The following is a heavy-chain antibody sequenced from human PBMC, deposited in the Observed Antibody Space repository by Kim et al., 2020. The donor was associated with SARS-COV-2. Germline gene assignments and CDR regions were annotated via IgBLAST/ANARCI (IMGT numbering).Heavy chain of an antibody. D-gene: IGHD3-10*01. Sequence: SVKVSCKASGDAFTYPFSWVRQAPGEGLEWMGSIIPKVGSPVYARTFQGRLTISADVSTSTIYMDLSSLKSDDTAVYYCARGGRRGDGFLGHFDYWGQGSLVTVSS. CDR3: ARGGRRGDGFLGHFDY. V-gene: IGHV1-69*13. CDR2: IIPKVGSP. J-gene: IGHJ4*02. CDR1: GDAFTYP.